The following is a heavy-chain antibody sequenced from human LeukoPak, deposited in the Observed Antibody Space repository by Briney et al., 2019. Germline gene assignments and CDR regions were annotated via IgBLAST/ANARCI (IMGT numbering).Heavy chain of an antibody. V-gene: IGHV4-39*07. Sequence: SETLSLTCTVSGGSISSSSYYWGWIRQPPGKGLEWIGSIYYSGSTYYNPSLKSRVTISVDTSKNQYSLKLRTATAADTAVYYCARIKAVTRGYNHAYYFDYWGQGTLVTVSS. J-gene: IGHJ4*02. CDR2: IYYSGST. D-gene: IGHD5-18*01. CDR1: GGSISSSSYY. CDR3: ARIKAVTRGYNHAYYFDY.